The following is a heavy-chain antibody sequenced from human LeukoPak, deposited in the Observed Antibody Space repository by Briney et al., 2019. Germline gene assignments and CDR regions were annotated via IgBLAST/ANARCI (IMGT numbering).Heavy chain of an antibody. Sequence: SETLSLTCTVSGGSISSGGYYWSWIRQPPGKGLEWIGYIYYSGSTNYNPSLKSRVTISVDTSKNQFSLKLSSVTAADTAVYYCARDYFADSYGYTYYYYYGMDVWGQGTTVTVSS. CDR2: IYYSGST. CDR1: GGSISSGGYY. CDR3: ARDYFADSYGYTYYYYYGMDV. V-gene: IGHV4-61*08. D-gene: IGHD5-18*01. J-gene: IGHJ6*02.